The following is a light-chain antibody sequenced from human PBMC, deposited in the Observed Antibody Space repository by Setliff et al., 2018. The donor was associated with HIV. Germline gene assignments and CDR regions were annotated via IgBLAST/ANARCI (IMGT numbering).Light chain of an antibody. CDR3: QQYNTYSQT. Sequence: DIQMTQSPSTLSASVGDRVTITCRASQSISSWLAWYQQKPGKAPKLLIYKASSLESGVPSRFSGTGSGTEFTLTISSLQPDDSATYYCQQYNTYSQTFGQGTKVDIK. CDR1: QSISSW. V-gene: IGKV1-5*03. CDR2: KAS. J-gene: IGKJ1*01.